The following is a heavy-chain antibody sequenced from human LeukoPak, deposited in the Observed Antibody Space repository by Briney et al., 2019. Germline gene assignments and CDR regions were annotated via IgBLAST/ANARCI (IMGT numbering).Heavy chain of an antibody. V-gene: IGHV3-48*03. CDR2: ISISGSTI. J-gene: IGHJ4*02. Sequence: GRSLRLSCAASAFTFSSYEMNWVRQAPGKGPEWVSYISISGSTIYYADSVKGRFTISRENAKNSLYLQMNSLRAEDTAVYYCATLYSYGYWADYWGQGTLVTVSS. CDR3: ATLYSYGYWADY. D-gene: IGHD5-18*01. CDR1: AFTFSSYE.